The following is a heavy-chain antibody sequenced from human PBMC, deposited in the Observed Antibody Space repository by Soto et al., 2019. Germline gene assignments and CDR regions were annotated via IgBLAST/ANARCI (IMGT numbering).Heavy chain of an antibody. CDR3: AHRRLYCSRNRCYVDEFDT. CDR2: IYWNDDK. D-gene: IGHD2-2*01. CDR1: GFSLSTSGVG. V-gene: IGHV2-5*01. Sequence: SGPTLVNPTQTLTLTCTFSGFSLSTSGVGVGWIRQPPGKALEWLALIYWNDDKRYSPSLKSRLTITKDTSKNQVVLTMTNMDPVDTATYYCAHRRLYCSRNRCYVDEFDTWGQGTLVTVSS. J-gene: IGHJ5*02.